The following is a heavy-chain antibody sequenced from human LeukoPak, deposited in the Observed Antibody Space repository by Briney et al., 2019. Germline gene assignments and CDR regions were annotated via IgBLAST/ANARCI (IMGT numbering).Heavy chain of an antibody. CDR3: AKVGTTVTTYYYYYMDV. D-gene: IGHD4-11*01. J-gene: IGHJ6*03. CDR2: ISGSGGST. V-gene: IGHV3-23*01. CDR1: GFTFSSYA. Sequence: PGGSLRLSCAASGFTFSSYAISWVSQAPGKGLEWVSAISGSGGSTYYADSVKGRFTISRDNSQNTLYLQMNSLRAEDTAVYYCAKVGTTVTTYYYYYMDVWGKGTTVTVSS.